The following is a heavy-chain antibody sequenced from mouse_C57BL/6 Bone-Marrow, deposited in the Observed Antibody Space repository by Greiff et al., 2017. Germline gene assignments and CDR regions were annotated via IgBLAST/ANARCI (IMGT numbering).Heavy chain of an antibody. V-gene: IGHV1-82*01. Sequence: QVQLQQSGPELVKPGASVKISCKASGYAFSSSWMNWVKQRPGKGLEWIGRIYPGDGDTNYNGKFKGKATLTADKSSSTAYMQLSSLTSEDSAVYFCASSHYYGSSYGAYWGQGTLVTVSA. CDR1: GYAFSSSW. D-gene: IGHD1-1*01. CDR3: ASSHYYGSSYGAY. CDR2: IYPGDGDT. J-gene: IGHJ3*01.